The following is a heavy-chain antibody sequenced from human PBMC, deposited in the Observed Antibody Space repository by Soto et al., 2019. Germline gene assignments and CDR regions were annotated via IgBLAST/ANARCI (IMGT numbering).Heavy chain of an antibody. J-gene: IGHJ6*02. V-gene: IGHV4-59*01. CDR1: GGTISRYY. Sequence: PSETLSLTCTLSGGTISRYYWSWIRQPPGKGLEWIGYMYNTGSTVYNPSFKSRVTISVDTSKNQFSLKLNSVTAADTAVYYCARDLWGYCGTDCYPLDVWGQGTTVTVSS. CDR3: ARDLWGYCGTDCYPLDV. D-gene: IGHD2-21*02. CDR2: MYNTGST.